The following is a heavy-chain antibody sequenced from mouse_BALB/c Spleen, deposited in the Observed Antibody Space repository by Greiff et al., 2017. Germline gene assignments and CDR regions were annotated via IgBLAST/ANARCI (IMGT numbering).Heavy chain of an antibody. CDR3: ARWYYYGSSDDY. D-gene: IGHD1-1*01. J-gene: IGHJ2*01. Sequence: QVQLQQSGPELVKPGASVKISCKASGYAFSSSWMNWVKQRPGQGLEWIGRIYPGDGDTNYDEKFKGKATLTADTSSSTAYMQLSSLTSEDSAVYFCARWYYYGSSDDYWGQGTTLTVSS. CDR2: IYPGDGDT. CDR1: GYAFSSSW. V-gene: IGHV1-82*01.